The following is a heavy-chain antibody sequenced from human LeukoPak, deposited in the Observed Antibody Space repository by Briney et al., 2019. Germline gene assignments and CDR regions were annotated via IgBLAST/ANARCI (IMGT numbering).Heavy chain of an antibody. CDR1: GFTFSSYG. Sequence: GGSLRLSCAASGFTFSSYGLHWVRQAPGKGLEWVTFISYDGSNKYYADSVKGRFTISRDNSKNTLYLQMNSLRAEDTAVYYCAKRNRTTMATDWGQGTLVTVSS. J-gene: IGHJ4*02. CDR3: AKRNRTTMATD. V-gene: IGHV3-30*18. D-gene: IGHD1-14*01. CDR2: ISYDGSNK.